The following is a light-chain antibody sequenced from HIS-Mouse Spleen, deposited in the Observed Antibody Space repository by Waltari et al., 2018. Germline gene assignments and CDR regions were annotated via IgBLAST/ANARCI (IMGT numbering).Light chain of an antibody. V-gene: IGLV1-47*01. CDR3: AAWDDSLSGVV. CDR1: SPNLRSNY. CDR2: RNN. J-gene: IGLJ2*01. Sequence: QSVLTQPPSASGTPGQRVTISCSGSSPNLRSNYVYWYQQLPGTAPKLLIYRNNQRPSGVPDRFPGSKSGTSASLAISGLRSEDEADYYCAAWDDSLSGVVFGGGTKLTVL.